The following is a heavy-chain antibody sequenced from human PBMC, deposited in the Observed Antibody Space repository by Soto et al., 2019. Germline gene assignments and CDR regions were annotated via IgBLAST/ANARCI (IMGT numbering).Heavy chain of an antibody. CDR2: IIPIFGTA. D-gene: IGHD2-15*01. Sequence: SVKVSCKASGGTFSSYAISWVRQAPGQGLEWMGEIIPIFGTANYAQKFQGRVTITADESTSTAYMELSSLRSEDTAVYYCGAVVCSGGSCYSFYSGMDVWGQGTTVTVSS. CDR3: GAVVCSGGSCYSFYSGMDV. V-gene: IGHV1-69*13. J-gene: IGHJ6*02. CDR1: GGTFSSYA.